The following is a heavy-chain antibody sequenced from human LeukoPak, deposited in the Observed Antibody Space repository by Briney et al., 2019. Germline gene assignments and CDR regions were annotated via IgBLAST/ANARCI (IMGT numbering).Heavy chain of an antibody. V-gene: IGHV3-23*01. CDR3: AKLARGVYDKTDY. CDR1: GFTFSSYA. D-gene: IGHD6-13*01. J-gene: IGHJ4*02. CDR2: ISGSGDST. Sequence: PGGSLRLSCAASGFTFSSYAVSWVRQAPGKGLEWVSAISGSGDSTYYADSVKGRFTISRDNSEKTLNLQMNSLRAEDTAVYYCAKLARGVYDKTDYWGQGTLVTVSS.